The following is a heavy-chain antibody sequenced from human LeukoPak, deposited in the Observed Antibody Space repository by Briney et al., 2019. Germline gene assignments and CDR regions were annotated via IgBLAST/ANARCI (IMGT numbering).Heavy chain of an antibody. Sequence: GGSLRLSCAASGFTFSSYSMNWVRQAPGKGLEWVAFIRYDGRNKYYADSVKGRFTISRDNSKDTLYLQMNSLRGEDTAVYYCAKDSLRERIVGSTTRGVNDYWGQGTLVTVSS. CDR3: AKDSLRERIVGSTTRGVNDY. J-gene: IGHJ4*02. CDR1: GFTFSSYS. CDR2: IRYDGRNK. D-gene: IGHD1-26*01. V-gene: IGHV3-30*02.